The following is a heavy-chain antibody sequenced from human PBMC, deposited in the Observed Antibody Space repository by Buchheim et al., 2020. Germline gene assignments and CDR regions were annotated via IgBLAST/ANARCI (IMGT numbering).Heavy chain of an antibody. V-gene: IGHV3-23*01. CDR3: AKHYAAGSGDWYDYYMDV. CDR2: ISGSGTT. Sequence: EVQLLESGGGLVQPGGSLRLSCAASGLTFSNYAMTWVRQATGRGLEWVSSISGSGTTYFADPVQGRFRSPRDNSKNTFYLEMNRLRVEDTAVYYCAKHYAAGSGDWYDYYMDVWAKGTT. D-gene: IGHD3-10*01. CDR1: GLTFSNYA. J-gene: IGHJ6*03.